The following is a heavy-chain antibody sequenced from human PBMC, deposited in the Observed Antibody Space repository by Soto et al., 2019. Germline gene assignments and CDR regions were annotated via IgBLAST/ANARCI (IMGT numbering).Heavy chain of an antibody. CDR3: ARGRLAVAGDNWFDP. J-gene: IGHJ5*02. CDR2: TYYRSKWYN. Sequence: SQTLSLTCAISGDSVSSNSAAWNCIRQSPSRGLEWLGRTYYRSKWYNDYAVSVKSRITINPDTSKNQFSLQLNSVTPEDTAVYYCARGRLAVAGDNWFDPWGQGTLVTVSS. V-gene: IGHV6-1*01. CDR1: GDSVSSNSAA. D-gene: IGHD6-19*01.